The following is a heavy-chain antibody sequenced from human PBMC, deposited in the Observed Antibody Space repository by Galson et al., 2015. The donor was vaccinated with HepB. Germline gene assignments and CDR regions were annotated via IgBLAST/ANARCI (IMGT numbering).Heavy chain of an antibody. CDR1: GFSFSSYA. CDR3: ARGNVSPKHEVELLGDIDY. V-gene: IGHV3-30-3*01. D-gene: IGHD1-7*01. CDR2: ISYDGSNK. J-gene: IGHJ4*02. Sequence: SLRLSCAASGFSFSSYAMHWVRQAPGKGLEWVAVISYDGSNKYYADSVKGRFTISRDNSKNTLYLQMNSLRAEDTAVYYCARGNVSPKHEVELLGDIDYWGQGTLVTVSS.